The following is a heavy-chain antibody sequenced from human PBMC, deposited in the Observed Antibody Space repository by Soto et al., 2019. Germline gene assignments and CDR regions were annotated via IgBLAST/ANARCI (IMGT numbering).Heavy chain of an antibody. D-gene: IGHD3-22*01. CDR2: IIPIFGTA. CDR3: ARVQNTYYYDSSGSNWFDP. V-gene: IGHV1-69*01. Sequence: SVTVSCTSSGGTVRSYAISWVRQAPGQGPDWMVGIIPIFGTANYAQKVKGRVTITADESTSTAYMELSSLRSEDTAVYYCARVQNTYYYDSSGSNWFDPWGQGTLVTVSS. CDR1: GGTVRSYA. J-gene: IGHJ5*02.